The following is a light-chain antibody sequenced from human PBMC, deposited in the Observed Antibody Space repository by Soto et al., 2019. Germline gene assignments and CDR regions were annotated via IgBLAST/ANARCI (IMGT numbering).Light chain of an antibody. CDR1: QSVSSSS. V-gene: IGKV3-20*01. J-gene: IGKJ4*01. CDR2: AAY. Sequence: EIVLTQSPGTLSLSPGEGATLSCRASQSVSSSSLVWYQQKPGQAPRLLMFAAYSRASGTPDRFSGSGSGTDFILTISRLEPEDSAVYYCQQYGSSPLTFGGGTKVEIK. CDR3: QQYGSSPLT.